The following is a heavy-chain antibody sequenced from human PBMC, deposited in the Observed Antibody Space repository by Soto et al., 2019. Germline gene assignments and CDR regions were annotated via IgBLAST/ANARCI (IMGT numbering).Heavy chain of an antibody. V-gene: IGHV4-31*03. D-gene: IGHD6-19*01. CDR3: ARDLGIAVAPRGAFDI. J-gene: IGHJ3*02. CDR2: IYYSGTT. CDR1: GGSINSGGYY. Sequence: SEPLSLTCTVSGGSINSGGYYWTWIRQHPGKGLEWIGHIYYSGTTYYNPSLKSRVTISLDTSKNQFSLNLNSVTAADTAVYYCARDLGIAVAPRGAFDIWGQGTMVT.